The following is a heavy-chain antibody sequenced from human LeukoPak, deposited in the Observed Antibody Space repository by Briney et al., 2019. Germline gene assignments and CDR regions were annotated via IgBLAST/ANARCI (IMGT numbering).Heavy chain of an antibody. CDR3: ARSNRRGEAAPADY. CDR1: GFTLSSYN. J-gene: IGHJ4*02. Sequence: PGGSLRLSCVASGFTLSSYNMKWVRQAPGKRLEWVSSISWRSSDIEYADSVKGRFTISRDIDKKSLYLQMNSLRVEDTAVYYCARSNRRGEAAPADYWGQGTLVTVSS. D-gene: IGHD2-21*01. V-gene: IGHV3-21*01. CDR2: ISWRSSDI.